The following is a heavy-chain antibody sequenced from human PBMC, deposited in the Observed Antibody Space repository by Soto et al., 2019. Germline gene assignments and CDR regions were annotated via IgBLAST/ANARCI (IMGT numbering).Heavy chain of an antibody. CDR3: ARKTARGYGDYFVY. V-gene: IGHV3-30-3*01. Sequence: QVQLVESGGGVVQPGRSLTLSCTASGFTFSTYAMHWVRQARGKGLEWVALISYDGGNKYYADSVKGRFTISRDDSKNALYLQMNSLRAEDTAVYYCARKTARGYGDYFVYWGQGNLVTVSS. CDR2: ISYDGGNK. D-gene: IGHD4-17*01. CDR1: GFTFSTYA. J-gene: IGHJ4*02.